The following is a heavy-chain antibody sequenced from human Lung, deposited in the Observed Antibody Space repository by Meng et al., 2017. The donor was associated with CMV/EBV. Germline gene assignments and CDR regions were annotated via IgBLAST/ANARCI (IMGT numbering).Heavy chain of an antibody. V-gene: IGHV3-23*03. CDR2: IYAGGRSA. D-gene: IGHD6-13*01. Sequence: GGSLRLSCAASGFTFSNYAMSWVRQAPGKGLEWVAVIYAGGRSAYYAESVKGRFTIFRDGSKNTVYLEMNSLRAEDTALYYCAKDSTYSAWCQGTLVTVSS. CDR1: GFTFSNYA. J-gene: IGHJ5*02. CDR3: AKDSTYSA.